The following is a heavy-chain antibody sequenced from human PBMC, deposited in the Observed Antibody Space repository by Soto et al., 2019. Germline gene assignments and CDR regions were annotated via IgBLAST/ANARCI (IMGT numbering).Heavy chain of an antibody. CDR1: GFSLSTNGVG. J-gene: IGHJ4*02. D-gene: IGHD3-10*02. Sequence: QITLKESGPTLVKPTQTLTLTCTFSGFSLSTNGVGVGWIRQPPGKALEWLALIYWDDDKRYSPSLKSRLTLTKDTSKNRVVLTMTNMDPVETATYYCAHSPRITMYDYWGQGTLVTVSS. V-gene: IGHV2-5*02. CDR2: IYWDDDK. CDR3: AHSPRITMYDY.